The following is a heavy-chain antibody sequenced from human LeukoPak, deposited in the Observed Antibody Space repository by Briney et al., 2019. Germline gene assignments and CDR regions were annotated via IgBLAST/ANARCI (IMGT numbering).Heavy chain of an antibody. CDR3: ARGSPKLDS. CDR1: GGSFSGYN. Sequence: SETLSLTCAVYGGSFSGYNRNWIRQPPGKGLEWIGEISHSGTTNYNPALKSRVTMSVDTSKNQISLNLISVTAADTAVYYCARGSPKLDSWGQGTLVSVSS. J-gene: IGHJ5*01. V-gene: IGHV4-34*01. CDR2: ISHSGTT.